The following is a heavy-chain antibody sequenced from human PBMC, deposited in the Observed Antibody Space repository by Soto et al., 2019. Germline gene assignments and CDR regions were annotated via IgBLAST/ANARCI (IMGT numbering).Heavy chain of an antibody. CDR2: INHSGST. CDR1: GGSFSGYY. V-gene: IGHV4-34*01. CDR3: ARLLRRSNYYFDY. J-gene: IGHJ4*02. D-gene: IGHD1-26*01. Sequence: SETLSLTCAVYGGSFSGYYWSWIRQPPGKGLEWIGEINHSGSTNYNPSLKSRVTISVDTSKNQFSLKLSSVTAADTAVYYCARLLRRSNYYFDYWGQGTMVTVSS.